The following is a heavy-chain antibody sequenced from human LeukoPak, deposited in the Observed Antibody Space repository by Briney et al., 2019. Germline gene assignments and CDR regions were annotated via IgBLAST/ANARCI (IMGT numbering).Heavy chain of an antibody. V-gene: IGHV4-59*01. Sequence: SETLSLTCTVSGGSIRSFYWGWIRQPPGKGLEWIGFIHYSGSTNYNPSLKSRVTISVDTSKNQFSLKLRSVTAADTAVYYCARENYFDYWGQGTVVTVSS. CDR3: ARENYFDY. J-gene: IGHJ4*02. CDR2: IHYSGST. CDR1: GGSIRSFY.